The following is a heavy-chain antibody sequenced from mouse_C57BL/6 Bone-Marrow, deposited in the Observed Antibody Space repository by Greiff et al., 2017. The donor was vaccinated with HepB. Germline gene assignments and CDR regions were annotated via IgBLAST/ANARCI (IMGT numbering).Heavy chain of an antibody. D-gene: IGHD2-10*01. CDR1: GYTFTGYW. CDR3: ASRGPYYGNYWAMDY. J-gene: IGHJ4*01. V-gene: IGHV1-9*01. Sequence: QVQLKESGAELMKPGASVKLSCKAPGYTFTGYWIEWVKQRPGHGLEWIGEILPGSGSTNYNEKFKGKATFTADTSSNTAYMQLSSLTTEDSAIYYWASRGPYYGNYWAMDYWGQGTSVTVSS. CDR2: ILPGSGST.